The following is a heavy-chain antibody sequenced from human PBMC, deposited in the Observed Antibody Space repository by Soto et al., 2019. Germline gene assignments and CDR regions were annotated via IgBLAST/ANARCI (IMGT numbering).Heavy chain of an antibody. D-gene: IGHD3-10*01. J-gene: IGHJ4*02. Sequence: QELLVESGGGVVQPGRSLRLSCAASGFTFTSFAFHWVRQAPGQGLEFVAAISYDGANKYYADSVTGRFTISRDSSKNVVSLQMNSLRSEDTAVYYCARDAFDYYASGTYLVWGQGTLVTVSS. V-gene: IGHV3-30-3*01. CDR3: ARDAFDYYASGTYLV. CDR1: GFTFTSFA. CDR2: ISYDGANK.